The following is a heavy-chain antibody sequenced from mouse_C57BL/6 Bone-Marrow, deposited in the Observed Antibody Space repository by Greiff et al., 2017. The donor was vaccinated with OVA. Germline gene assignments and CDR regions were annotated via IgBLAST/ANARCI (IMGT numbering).Heavy chain of an antibody. Sequence: EVKLLESGGGLVQPGGSLKLSCAASGFTFSDYGMAWVRQAPRKGPEWVAFISNLAYSIYYADTVTGRFTIARENAKNTLYLEMSSLRSEDTAMYYCARLGLLRRYYAMDYWGQGTSVTVSS. CDR3: ARLGLLRRYYAMDY. CDR2: ISNLAYSI. CDR1: GFTFSDYG. V-gene: IGHV5-15*01. J-gene: IGHJ4*01. D-gene: IGHD1-1*01.